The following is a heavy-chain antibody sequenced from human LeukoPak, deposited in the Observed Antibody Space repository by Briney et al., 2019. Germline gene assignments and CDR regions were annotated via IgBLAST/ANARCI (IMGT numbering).Heavy chain of an antibody. CDR2: VYYSGST. CDR1: GGSISSSSYY. V-gene: IGHV4-39*07. Sequence: PSETLSLTCTVSGGSISSSSYYWGWIRQPPGKGLEWIGSVYYSGSTYYNPSLKSRVTISVDTSKNQFSLKLSSVTAADTAVYYCARAVAYGDTPYVPGRYFDYWGQGTLVTVSS. CDR3: ARAVAYGDTPYVPGRYFDY. D-gene: IGHD4-17*01. J-gene: IGHJ4*02.